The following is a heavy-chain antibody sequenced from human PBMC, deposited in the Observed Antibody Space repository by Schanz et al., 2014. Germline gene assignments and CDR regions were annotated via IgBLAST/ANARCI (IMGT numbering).Heavy chain of an antibody. J-gene: IGHJ3*01. CDR3: TRDRGALINHNDALDL. Sequence: VQLVESGGGLVQPGGSLRLSCAASGFTFNNYDMNWVRLVPGQGLEKVAVTSTDGTKTYYAASVRGRFTISRDNSKNTVYLQMNSLRSEDTAVYYCTRDRGALINHNDALDLWGQGTMVSVSS. CDR2: TSTDGTKT. D-gene: IGHD3-16*01. CDR1: GFTFNNYD. V-gene: IGHV3-30*03.